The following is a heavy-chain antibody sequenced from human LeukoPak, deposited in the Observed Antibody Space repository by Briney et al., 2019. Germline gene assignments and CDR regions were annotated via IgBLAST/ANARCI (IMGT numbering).Heavy chain of an antibody. J-gene: IGHJ4*02. V-gene: IGHV3-30*18. CDR2: ISYDGSNK. CDR3: AKDPGLGSYC. Sequence: GGSLRLSCAASGFTFSSYGMHWVRQAPRKGPEWVAVISYDGSNKYYADSVKGRFTNSRDNSKNTLYLQMNSLRAEDTAVYYCAKDPGLGSYCWGQGTLVTVSS. CDR1: GFTFSSYG. D-gene: IGHD3-10*01.